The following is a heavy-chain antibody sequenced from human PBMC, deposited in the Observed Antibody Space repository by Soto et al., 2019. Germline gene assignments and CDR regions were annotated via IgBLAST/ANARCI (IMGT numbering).Heavy chain of an antibody. V-gene: IGHV4-34*01. CDR1: GGSFSGYY. CDR3: TRDTYIPPTT. D-gene: IGHD2-2*01. Sequence: SETLSLTCAAYGGSFSGYYWSWIRQPPGKGLEWIGEINHSGSTNYNPSLKSRVTISVDKSKNQLSLKLSSVTAADTAVYYCTRDTYIPPTTWGQGTLVTVSS. J-gene: IGHJ5*02. CDR2: INHSGST.